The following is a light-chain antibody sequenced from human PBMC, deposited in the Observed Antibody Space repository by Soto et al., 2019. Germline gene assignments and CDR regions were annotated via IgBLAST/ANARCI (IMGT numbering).Light chain of an antibody. CDR1: QNIGTW. Sequence: DVQMTQSPSTLSASVGDRVTITCRASQNIGTWLAWYQQNPGKAPKLLIYEASSLESGVSSRFSGSGSGTEFTLTISSLQPDDSATFYCQQYNTYPLTFGGGTTVDIK. CDR2: EAS. V-gene: IGKV1-5*03. J-gene: IGKJ4*01. CDR3: QQYNTYPLT.